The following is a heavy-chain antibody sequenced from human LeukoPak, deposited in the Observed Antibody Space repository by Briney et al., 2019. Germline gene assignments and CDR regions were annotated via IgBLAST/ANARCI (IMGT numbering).Heavy chain of an antibody. V-gene: IGHV3-23*01. CDR3: AKDGTGYYDYVWGTSGPTIDY. Sequence: PGGSLRLSCAASGFTFSGYAMSWVRQAPGKGLEWVSAISGSGGSTYYADSVKGRFTISRDNSKNTLYLQMNSLRAEDTAVYYCAKDGTGYYDYVWGTSGPTIDYWGQGTLVTVSS. CDR1: GFTFSGYA. CDR2: ISGSGGST. D-gene: IGHD3-16*01. J-gene: IGHJ4*02.